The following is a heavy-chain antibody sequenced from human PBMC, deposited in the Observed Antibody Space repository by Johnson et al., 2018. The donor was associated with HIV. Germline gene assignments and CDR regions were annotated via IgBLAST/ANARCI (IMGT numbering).Heavy chain of an antibody. D-gene: IGHD3-16*01. CDR1: GFTFSSYG. V-gene: IGHV3-30*02. CDR2: IRYDGSNK. Sequence: VQLVESGGGVVQPGGSLRLSCAASGFTFSSYGMHWVRQAPGKGLEWVAFIRYDGSNKYYADSVKGRFTISRDNAKNSLYLQMKTLRAEDTAIYYCAREKEMTRLGAFDVWGQGTVVTVSS. J-gene: IGHJ3*01. CDR3: AREKEMTRLGAFDV.